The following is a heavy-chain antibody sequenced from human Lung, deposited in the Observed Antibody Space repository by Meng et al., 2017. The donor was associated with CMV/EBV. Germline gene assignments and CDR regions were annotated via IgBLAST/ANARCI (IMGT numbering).Heavy chain of an antibody. CDR1: GDTVSSNSAA. V-gene: IGHV6-1*01. Sequence: SXTXSLXXAISGDTVSSNSAAWNWIRQSPSRGLEWLGRTYYRSKWYNDYAVSVKSRITINPDTSKNQFSLQLNSVTPEDTAVYYCARVTDGYNLQGMDVWXQGTTVTVSS. J-gene: IGHJ6*02. CDR2: TYYRSKWYN. CDR3: ARVTDGYNLQGMDV. D-gene: IGHD5-24*01.